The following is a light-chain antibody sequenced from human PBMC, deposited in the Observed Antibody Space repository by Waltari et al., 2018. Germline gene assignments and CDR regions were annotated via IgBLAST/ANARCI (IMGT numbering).Light chain of an antibody. CDR2: KAT. J-gene: IGKJ2*02. CDR3: QQYNHYPCT. CDR1: QNIYSW. Sequence: DIQMTQSPSTLYASVGDTVTITCRASQNIYSWLAWYQQRPGKAPKILIYKATTLEGGVPSRFSGYGSGTDFTLTIGGLQPDDFGTYYCQQYNHYPCTFGQGTTLEIK. V-gene: IGKV1-5*03.